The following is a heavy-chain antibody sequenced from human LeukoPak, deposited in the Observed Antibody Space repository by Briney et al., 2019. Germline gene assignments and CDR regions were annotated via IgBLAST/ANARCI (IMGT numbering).Heavy chain of an antibody. V-gene: IGHV3-23*01. Sequence: GGSLRLSCAASEFTFDNYAMSWVRQAPGKGLEWVSVISGSGYYSYYADSVKGRFTVSRDNSKNTLYLQMNSLRAEDTAVYYCARAPLPNDAFDIWGQGTMVTVSS. J-gene: IGHJ3*02. CDR1: EFTFDNYA. CDR2: ISGSGYYS. CDR3: ARAPLPNDAFDI.